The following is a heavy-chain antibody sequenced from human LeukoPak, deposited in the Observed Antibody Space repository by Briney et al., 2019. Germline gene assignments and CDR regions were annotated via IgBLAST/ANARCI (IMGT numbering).Heavy chain of an antibody. J-gene: IGHJ1*01. V-gene: IGHV1-69*13. Sequence: ASVKVSCKASGGTFSSYAISWVRQAPGQGLEWMGGIIPIFSTANYAQKFQGRVTITADESTSTAYMELSSLRSEDTAVYYCARDVRYYGSGRQGYFQHWGQGTLVTVSS. CDR1: GGTFSSYA. D-gene: IGHD3-10*01. CDR3: ARDVRYYGSGRQGYFQH. CDR2: IIPIFSTA.